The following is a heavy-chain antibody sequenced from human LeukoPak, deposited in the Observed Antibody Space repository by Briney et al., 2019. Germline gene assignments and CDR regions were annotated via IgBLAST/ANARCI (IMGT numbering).Heavy chain of an antibody. Sequence: SETLSLTCVVSGDSISTYHWSWIRQPPGKGLEWIGYIYFNGNANYNHSLKSRVTISVDTSKNQFSLKLSSVTAADTAVYYCARRDSEGFAYYFDQWGPGALVTVSS. CDR1: GDSISTYH. J-gene: IGHJ4*02. V-gene: IGHV4-59*01. CDR2: IYFNGNA. CDR3: ARRDSEGFAYYFDQ. D-gene: IGHD3-10*01.